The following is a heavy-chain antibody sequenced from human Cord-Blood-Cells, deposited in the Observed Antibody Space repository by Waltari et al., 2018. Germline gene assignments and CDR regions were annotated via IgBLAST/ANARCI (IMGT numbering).Heavy chain of an antibody. CDR1: GYTFTSYD. CDR2: MNPNIGNT. J-gene: IGHJ5*02. CDR3: IAAAGQGSHNWFDP. V-gene: IGHV1-8*01. D-gene: IGHD6-13*01. Sequence: QVQLVQSGAEVKKPGASVKVSCKASGYTFTSYDINWVRQATGQGLEWMGWMNPNIGNTGYAQKFQGRVTMTRNTSIRTAYMELSSLRSEDTAVYYCIAAAGQGSHNWFDPWGQGTLVTVSS.